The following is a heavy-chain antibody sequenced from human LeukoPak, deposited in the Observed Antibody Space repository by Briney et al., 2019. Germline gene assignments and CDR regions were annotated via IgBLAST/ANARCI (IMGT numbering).Heavy chain of an antibody. CDR3: ARGVAAALGHYYYYYMDV. D-gene: IGHD6-13*01. J-gene: IGHJ6*03. CDR1: GGSISSGSYY. V-gene: IGHV4-61*02. CDR2: IYTSGST. Sequence: NPSQTLSLTCTVSGGSISSGSYYWSWIRQPAGKGLEWIGRIYTSGSTNYNPSLKSRVTISVDTSKNQFSLKLSSVTAADTAVYYCARGVAAALGHYYYYYMDVWGKGTTVTVSS.